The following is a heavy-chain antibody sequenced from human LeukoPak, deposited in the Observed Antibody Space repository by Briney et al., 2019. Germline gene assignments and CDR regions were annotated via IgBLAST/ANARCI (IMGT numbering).Heavy chain of an antibody. CDR3: ARSNLGGHLYMDV. Sequence: PSQTLSLTCTVSGGSISSGGYYWSWIRQHPRKGLEWIGYIYYSGSTYYNPSLKSRVTISVDTSKNQFSLKLSSVTAADTAVYYCARSNLGGHLYMDVWGKGTTVTVSS. J-gene: IGHJ6*03. CDR1: GGSISSGGYY. V-gene: IGHV4-31*03. CDR2: IYYSGST. D-gene: IGHD3-16*01.